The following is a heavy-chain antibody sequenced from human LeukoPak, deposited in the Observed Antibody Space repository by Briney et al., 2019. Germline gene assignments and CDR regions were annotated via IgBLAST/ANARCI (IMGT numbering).Heavy chain of an antibody. J-gene: IGHJ4*02. V-gene: IGHV3-9*01. D-gene: IGHD3-22*01. CDR3: ARDMSYDSSGANFDY. Sequence: PGGSLRLSCEASGFAFGDHAMHWVRQAPGKGLEWISRINWDSGSLTYADSVKGRFTISRDNAKNSLSLQMNSLSVEDTAFYYCARDMSYDSSGANFDYWGQGTLVTVSS. CDR1: GFAFGDHA. CDR2: INWDSGSL.